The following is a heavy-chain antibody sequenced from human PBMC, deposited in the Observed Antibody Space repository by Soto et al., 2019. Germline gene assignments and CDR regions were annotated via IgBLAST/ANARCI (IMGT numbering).Heavy chain of an antibody. D-gene: IGHD4-17*01. CDR3: ARGDDYGDYVWDY. Sequence: GSLRLSCAASGFTLTGYEMNWVRQAPGKGLGWVSYINNTRSSTSYADSVRGRFTISRDNAKNTLYLQMNSLRAEDTAVYYCARGDDYGDYVWDYWGQGTLVTVSS. V-gene: IGHV3-74*01. CDR2: INNTRSST. CDR1: GFTLTGYE. J-gene: IGHJ4*02.